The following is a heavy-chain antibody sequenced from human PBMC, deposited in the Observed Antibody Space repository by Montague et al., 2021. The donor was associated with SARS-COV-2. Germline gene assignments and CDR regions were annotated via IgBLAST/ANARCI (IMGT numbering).Heavy chain of an antibody. CDR1: GGSFRNYY. D-gene: IGHD2-15*01. V-gene: IGHV4-34*01. CDR3: ARGKPDFPIVVLGASTRTYFDA. J-gene: IGHJ4*01. CDR2: VDQSGNT. Sequence: SETLSLTCAVYGGSFRNYYWSWNCQSPGKGLEWMGEVDQSGNTNYNPFRKCRVTILADISKNQFSVKLASAIAADTGIYYCARGKPDFPIVVLGASTRTYFDAWGQGTPVTVSS.